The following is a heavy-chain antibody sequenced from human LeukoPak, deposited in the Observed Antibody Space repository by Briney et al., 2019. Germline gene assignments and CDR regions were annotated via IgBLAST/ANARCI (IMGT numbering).Heavy chain of an antibody. CDR3: TRGLVVPSATSWAFDI. CDR1: GYTFTSYD. D-gene: IGHD2-2*01. V-gene: IGHV1-8*01. J-gene: IGHJ3*02. Sequence: GASVKVSCKASGYTFTSYDINWVRQATGQGLEWMGWMNPNSGNTGYAQKFQARVSMTRNTSISTAYMELSSLRSEDTAVYYCTRGLVVPSATSWAFDIWGHGTMVTVSS. CDR2: MNPNSGNT.